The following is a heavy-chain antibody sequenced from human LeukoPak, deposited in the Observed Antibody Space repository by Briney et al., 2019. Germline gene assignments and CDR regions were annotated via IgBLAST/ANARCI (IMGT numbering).Heavy chain of an antibody. J-gene: IGHJ6*02. Sequence: PGGSLRLSCAASGFTFSDYYMSWIRQAPGKGLEWVSYISSSSSYTNYADSVKGRYTISRDNAKNSLYLQMNSLRAEDTAVYYCARDFEAARYGDYVNDYYYYGMDVWGQGTTVTVSS. CDR1: GFTFSDYY. D-gene: IGHD4-17*01. CDR2: ISSSSSYT. CDR3: ARDFEAARYGDYVNDYYYYGMDV. V-gene: IGHV3-11*05.